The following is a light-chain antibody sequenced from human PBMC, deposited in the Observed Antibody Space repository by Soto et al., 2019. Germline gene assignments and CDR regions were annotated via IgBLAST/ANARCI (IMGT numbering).Light chain of an antibody. Sequence: VLTQSPGTLSLSPGERATLSCRASQSVSRRNLAWYQQKPAQATRILIYAASRRAPGIPERVSGSGSGTDVTLTISRLETEDFAVYYGQQYLTSPKTFGQGTKVDIK. CDR1: QSVSRRN. V-gene: IGKV3-20*01. CDR2: AAS. CDR3: QQYLTSPKT. J-gene: IGKJ1*01.